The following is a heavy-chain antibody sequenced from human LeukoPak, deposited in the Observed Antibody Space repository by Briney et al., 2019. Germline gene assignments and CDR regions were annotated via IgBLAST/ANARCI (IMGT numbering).Heavy chain of an antibody. J-gene: IGHJ4*02. CDR1: GFPFASYV. D-gene: IGHD3-9*01. V-gene: IGHV3-48*02. CDR2: INHDAEMI. Sequence: PGGSLRLSCEGSGFPFASYVMSWVRQAPGEGLEWIAYINHDAEMIFYPDFVKGRSTISRDNAKKSLYLQMNALRYEDTAIYYCARDHDWAFDLWGQGTLVTVSS. CDR3: ARDHDWAFDL.